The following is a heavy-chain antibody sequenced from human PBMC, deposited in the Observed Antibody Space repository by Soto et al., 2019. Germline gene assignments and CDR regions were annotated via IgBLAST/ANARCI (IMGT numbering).Heavy chain of an antibody. CDR1: GFTCTGDS. J-gene: IGHJ4*02. D-gene: IGHD6-19*01. Sequence: GGSLRLSASASGFTCTGDSMNWVPQAPGKGLEGCSSINSSNSYIYYADSVKGRFTISRDNAKNSLYLQMNRLRAEETAVYYCETDTRVHSSAWYDDFDYWGQGTLVTVS. CDR2: INSSNSYI. V-gene: IGHV3-21*01. CDR3: ETDTRVHSSAWYDDFDY.